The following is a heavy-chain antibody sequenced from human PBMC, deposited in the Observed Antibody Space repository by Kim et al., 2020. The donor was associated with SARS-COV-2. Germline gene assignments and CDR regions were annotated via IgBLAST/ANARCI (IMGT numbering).Heavy chain of an antibody. J-gene: IGHJ6*02. CDR2: ISGSGGST. CDR1: GFTFSSYA. Sequence: GGSLRLSCAASGFTFSSYAMSWVRQAPGKGLEWVSAISGSGGSTYYADSVKGRFTISRDNSKNTLYLQMNSLRAEDTAVYYCAVLDYSNYYYYGMDVWGQGTTVTVSS. CDR3: AVLDYSNYYYYGMDV. V-gene: IGHV3-23*01. D-gene: IGHD4-4*01.